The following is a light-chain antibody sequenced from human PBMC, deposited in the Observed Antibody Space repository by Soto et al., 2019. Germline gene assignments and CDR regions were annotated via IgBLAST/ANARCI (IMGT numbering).Light chain of an antibody. CDR2: DAS. V-gene: IGKV1-33*01. Sequence: DIQMTQSPSSLSASLGDRVTITCQASQAISKYLHWYHQRPGKAPILVIYDASNLEAGAPSRFSGGGSGTSFTLTISSLQTVDIGTYFCQQYNNLPYTFGQGTKLYIK. CDR3: QQYNNLPYT. J-gene: IGKJ2*01. CDR1: QAISKY.